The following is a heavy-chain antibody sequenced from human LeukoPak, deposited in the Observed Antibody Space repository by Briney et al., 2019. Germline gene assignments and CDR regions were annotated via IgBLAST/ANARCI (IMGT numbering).Heavy chain of an antibody. V-gene: IGHV3-30*04. CDR2: ISYDGSNK. CDR1: GFTFSSYA. CDR3: ARDQDDFWSGILVSGIDY. J-gene: IGHJ4*02. Sequence: GGSLRLSCAASGFTFSSYAMHWVRQAPGKGLEWVAVISYDGSNKYYADSVKGRFTISRDNSKNTLYLQMNSLRAEDTAVYYCARDQDDFWSGILVSGIDYWGQGTLVTVSS. D-gene: IGHD3-3*01.